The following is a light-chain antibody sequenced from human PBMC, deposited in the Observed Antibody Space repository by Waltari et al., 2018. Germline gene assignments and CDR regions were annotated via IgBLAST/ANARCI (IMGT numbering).Light chain of an antibody. Sequence: DIVITQSTDSLAVSLGERATINCKASPTILSSSNNKNALAWYQQKPGHPPKLLIYWASTRTSGVPDRFSGRGSETDFTLTISRLQADDVAVYYCQQYYSPPLTFGGGTKVEIK. J-gene: IGKJ4*01. CDR1: PTILSSSNNKNA. CDR2: WAS. CDR3: QQYYSPPLT. V-gene: IGKV4-1*01.